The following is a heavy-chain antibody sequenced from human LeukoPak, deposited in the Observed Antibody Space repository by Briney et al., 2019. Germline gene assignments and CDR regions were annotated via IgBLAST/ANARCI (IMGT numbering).Heavy chain of an antibody. D-gene: IGHD6-13*01. Sequence: SETLSLTCAVYGGSFSGYYWSWIRQPPGKGLEWIGEINHSGSTNYNPSLKSRVTISVDTTKNQFSLKLSSVTAADTAVYYCARMPGIAAAGTWYYGMDVWGQGTTVTVSS. CDR2: INHSGST. V-gene: IGHV4-34*01. J-gene: IGHJ6*02. CDR3: ARMPGIAAAGTWYYGMDV. CDR1: GGSFSGYY.